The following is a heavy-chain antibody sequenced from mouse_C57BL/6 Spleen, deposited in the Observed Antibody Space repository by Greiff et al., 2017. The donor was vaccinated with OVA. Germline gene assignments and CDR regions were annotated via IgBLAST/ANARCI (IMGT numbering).Heavy chain of an antibody. J-gene: IGHJ4*01. D-gene: IGHD1-1*01. CDR2: IHPSDSDT. CDR1: GYTFTSYW. V-gene: IGHV1-74*01. Sequence: QVQLQQPGAELVKPGASVKVSCKASGYTFTSYWMHWVKQRPGPGLEWIGRIHPSDSDTNYNHKFKGKATLTVDKSSSTAYMQLSSLTSEDSAVYYCAIFGDGSSPYYAMDYWGQGTSVTVAS. CDR3: AIFGDGSSPYYAMDY.